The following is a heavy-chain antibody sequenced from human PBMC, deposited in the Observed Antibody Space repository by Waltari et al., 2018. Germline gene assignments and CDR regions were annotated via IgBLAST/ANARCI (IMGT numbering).Heavy chain of an antibody. CDR1: GGSISSYY. D-gene: IGHD1-26*01. CDR2: IYYSGST. V-gene: IGHV4-59*01. CDR3: ARDEWDRGYYGMDV. Sequence: QVQLQESGPGLVKPSETLSLTCTVSGGSISSYYWSWIRQPPGKGLEWIGYIYYSGSTNYNPSLKSRVTISVDTSKNQFSLKLSSVTAADTAVYYCARDEWDRGYYGMDVWGQGTTVTVSS. J-gene: IGHJ6*02.